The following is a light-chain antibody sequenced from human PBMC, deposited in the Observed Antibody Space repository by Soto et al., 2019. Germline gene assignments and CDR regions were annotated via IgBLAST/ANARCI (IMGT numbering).Light chain of an antibody. V-gene: IGLV2-8*01. CDR2: DVS. CDR1: SSDVGGYNY. J-gene: IGLJ1*01. CDR3: SSYAGSNNYV. Sequence: QSVLTQPPSASGSPVQSVTISCTGTSSDVGGYNYVSWYQHHPGKAPKLMIYDVSKRPSGVPDRFSGSKSGNTASLTVSGLQAEDEADYYCSSYAGSNNYVFGTGTKVT.